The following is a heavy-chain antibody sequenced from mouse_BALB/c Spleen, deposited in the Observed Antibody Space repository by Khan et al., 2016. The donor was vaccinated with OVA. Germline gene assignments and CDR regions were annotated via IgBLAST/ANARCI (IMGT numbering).Heavy chain of an antibody. CDR1: GYTFTTYW. CDR3: TRDRSDY. V-gene: IGHV1-7*01. J-gene: IGHJ2*01. Sequence: VQLQQSGAELAKPGASVKMSCKASGYTFTTYWLHWVKQRPGQGLEWIGYINPTSGYTDYNEQFEDKATLSADKSSSTAYMQLSSLTSEDSAVDYCTRDRSDYWGQGTTLTVSS. CDR2: INPTSGYT.